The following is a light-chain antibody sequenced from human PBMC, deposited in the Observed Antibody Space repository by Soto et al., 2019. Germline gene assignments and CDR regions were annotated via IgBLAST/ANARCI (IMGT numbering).Light chain of an antibody. V-gene: IGLV1-51*01. Sequence: QSVLTQPPSVSAAPGQKVTISCSGSSSNIGNNYVSWYQQLAGTAPKLLIYDNNQRPSGIPDRFSASKSGTSATLGITGLQTGDDADYYCGTWDSSLSANVFGTGTKLTV. J-gene: IGLJ1*01. CDR3: GTWDSSLSANV. CDR1: SSNIGNNY. CDR2: DNN.